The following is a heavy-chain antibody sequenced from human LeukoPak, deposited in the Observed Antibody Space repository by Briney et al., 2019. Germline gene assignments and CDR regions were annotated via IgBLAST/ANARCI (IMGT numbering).Heavy chain of an antibody. CDR2: ISSSSSTI. CDR1: GFTFSSYG. D-gene: IGHD3-9*01. CDR3: AKGVRYLDWWILDY. Sequence: PGGSLRLSCAASGFTFSSYGMHWVRQAPGKGLEWVSYISSSSSTIYYADSVKGRFTISRDNAKNSLYLQMNSLRAEDTAVYYCAKGVRYLDWWILDYWGQGTLVPVSS. V-gene: IGHV3-48*01. J-gene: IGHJ4*02.